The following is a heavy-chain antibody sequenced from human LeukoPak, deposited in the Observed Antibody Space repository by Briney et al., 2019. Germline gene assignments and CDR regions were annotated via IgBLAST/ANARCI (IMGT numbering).Heavy chain of an antibody. CDR1: GFTFSSYA. V-gene: IGHV3-30*04. J-gene: IGHJ6*03. CDR2: ISYDGSNK. D-gene: IGHD3-10*01. Sequence: GGSLRLSCAASGFTFSSYAMHWVRQAPGKGLEWVAVISYDGSNKYYADSVKGRFTISRDNSKNTLYLQMNSLRAEDTAVYYCARRGDYYGSGSYSLDYYYYMDVWGKGTTVTVSS. CDR3: ARRGDYYGSGSYSLDYYYYMDV.